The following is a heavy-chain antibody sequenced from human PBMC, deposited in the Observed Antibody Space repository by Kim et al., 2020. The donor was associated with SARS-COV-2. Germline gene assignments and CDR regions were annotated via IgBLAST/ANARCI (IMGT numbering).Heavy chain of an antibody. CDR2: ISVSGGST. J-gene: IGHJ4*02. Sequence: GGSLRLSCAASGFTFSSYAMSWVHQAPGKGLEWVSAISVSGGSTYYADSVKGRFTIFRDNSKNTRYLQMNSLRAEDTAVYYCANFYGSGSYWDYWGQGTPVTGSS. D-gene: IGHD3-10*01. V-gene: IGHV3-23*01. CDR1: GFTFSSYA. CDR3: ANFYGSGSYWDY.